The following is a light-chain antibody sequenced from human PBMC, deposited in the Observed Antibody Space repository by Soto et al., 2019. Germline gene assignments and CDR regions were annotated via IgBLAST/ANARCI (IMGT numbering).Light chain of an antibody. V-gene: IGKV3-15*01. J-gene: IGKJ4*01. CDR3: QQYNSWVT. Sequence: EIVLTQSPVPLSVSPGERATLSCRASQSISTTLVWYQQKPGQAPRLLIYGASTRATGVPARFSGSGSGTEFTLTISSLQSEDFAVYYCQQYNSWVTFGGGTKVEIK. CDR2: GAS. CDR1: QSISTT.